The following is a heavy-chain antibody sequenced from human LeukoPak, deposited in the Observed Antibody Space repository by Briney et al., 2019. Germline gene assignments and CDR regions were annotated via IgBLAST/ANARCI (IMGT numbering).Heavy chain of an antibody. CDR3: ARGRRGGRRYCSSTSCLRDWFDP. V-gene: IGHV1-8*01. Sequence: ASVKVSCKASGYTFTSYDINWVRQATGQGLEWMGWMNPNSGNTGYAQKLQGRVTMTRNTSISTAYMELSSLRSEDTAVYYCARGRRGGRRYCSSTSCLRDWFDPWGQGTLVTVSS. D-gene: IGHD2-2*01. J-gene: IGHJ5*02. CDR1: GYTFTSYD. CDR2: MNPNSGNT.